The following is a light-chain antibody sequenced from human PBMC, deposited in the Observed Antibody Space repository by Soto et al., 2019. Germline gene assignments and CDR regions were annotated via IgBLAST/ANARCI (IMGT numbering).Light chain of an antibody. J-gene: IGKJ3*01. CDR2: RAS. CDR1: QRISNW. CDR3: QQYNSYSGT. V-gene: IGKV1-5*03. Sequence: DIQMTQSPSTLSASVGDRVTIICRASQRISNWLAWYQQKPGKAPKLVIYRASTLESGVPSRFSGSGSGTEFTLTISSLEPDDFATYFCQQYNSYSGTFGPGTKVDIK.